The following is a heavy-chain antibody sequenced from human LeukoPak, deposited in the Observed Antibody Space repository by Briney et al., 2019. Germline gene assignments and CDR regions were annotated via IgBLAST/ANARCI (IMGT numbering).Heavy chain of an antibody. V-gene: IGHV4-34*01. CDR2: INHSGST. J-gene: IGHJ4*02. CDR1: GGSFSGYY. Sequence: SETLSLTCAVYGGSFSGYYWSWIRQAPGKGLEWIGEINHSGSTNYNPSLKSRVTISLDTSKNQFSLKLSSVTAADTAVYYCARAILSGYPDSWGQGTLVIVFS. CDR3: ARAILSGYPDS. D-gene: IGHD3-3*01.